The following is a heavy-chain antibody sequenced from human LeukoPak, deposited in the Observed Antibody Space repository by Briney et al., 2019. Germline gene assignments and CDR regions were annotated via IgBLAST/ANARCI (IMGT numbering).Heavy chain of an antibody. CDR3: ARGPYYYDSSGGIRYFDY. CDR1: GYTFTSYY. D-gene: IGHD3-22*01. V-gene: IGHV1-46*01. J-gene: IGHJ4*02. Sequence: GASVKVSCKASGYTFTSYYMHWVRQVPGQGLEWMGIINPSGGSTSYAQKFQGRVTMTRDMSTSTVYMELSSLRSEDTAVYYCARGPYYYDSSGGIRYFDYWGQGTLVTVSS. CDR2: INPSGGST.